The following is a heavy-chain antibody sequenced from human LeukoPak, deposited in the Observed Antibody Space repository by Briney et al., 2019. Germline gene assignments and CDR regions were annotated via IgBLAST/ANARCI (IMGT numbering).Heavy chain of an antibody. CDR2: IKQDGSEK. CDR3: ARDSYGSGITPFDP. Sequence: PGGSLRLSCAASGFTFSSYWMSWVRQAPAKGLEWVANIKQDGSEKYYVDSVKGRFTISRDNAKNSLYLQMNSLRAEDTAVYYCARDSYGSGITPFDPWGQGTLVTVSS. CDR1: GFTFSSYW. V-gene: IGHV3-7*01. D-gene: IGHD3-10*01. J-gene: IGHJ5*02.